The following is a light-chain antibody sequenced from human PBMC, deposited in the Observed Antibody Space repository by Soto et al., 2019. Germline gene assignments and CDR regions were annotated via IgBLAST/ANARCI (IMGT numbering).Light chain of an antibody. CDR3: QSYDSSLSGWL. Sequence: QSVLTQPPSVSGAPGQRVTISCTGSSSNIGAGYNVHWYQQVPGTAPKLLIYGDSNRPSGVPDRFSGSKSGTSASLAITGLQAEDEADYYCQSYDSSLSGWLFGGGTPLTVL. J-gene: IGLJ3*02. CDR2: GDS. V-gene: IGLV1-40*01. CDR1: SSNIGAGYN.